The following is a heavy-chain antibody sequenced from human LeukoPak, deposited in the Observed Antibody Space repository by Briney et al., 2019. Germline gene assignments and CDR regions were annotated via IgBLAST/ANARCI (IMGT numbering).Heavy chain of an antibody. V-gene: IGHV1-2*02. CDR2: INPNSGGT. J-gene: IGHJ6*02. D-gene: IGHD6-19*01. CDR3: AREIAVAARYEPGMDV. CDR1: GYTFTCYY. Sequence: ASVKVSCKASGYTFTCYYMHWVRQAPGQGLEWMGWINPNSGGTNYAQKFQGRVTMTRDTSISTAYMELSRLRSDDTAVYYCAREIAVAARYEPGMDVWGQGTTVTVSS.